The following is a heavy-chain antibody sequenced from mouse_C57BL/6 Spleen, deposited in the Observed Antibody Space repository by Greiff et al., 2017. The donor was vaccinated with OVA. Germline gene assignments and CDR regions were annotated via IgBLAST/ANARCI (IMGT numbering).Heavy chain of an antibody. Sequence: DVQLQESGPALVKPSQTVSLTCTVTGYSITNGNHWWNWIRQVSGSKLEWIGYISSSGSTDSNPSLKSRISITRDTSKNQLFLQLNSVTTEDIATYYCARSEDDYDEAGYWYFDVWGTGTTVTVSS. V-gene: IGHV3-4*01. CDR3: ARSEDDYDEAGYWYFDV. D-gene: IGHD2-4*01. CDR2: ISSSGST. CDR1: GYSITNGNHW. J-gene: IGHJ1*03.